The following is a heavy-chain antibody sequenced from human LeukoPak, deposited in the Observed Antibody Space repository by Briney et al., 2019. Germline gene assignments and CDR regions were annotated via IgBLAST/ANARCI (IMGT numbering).Heavy chain of an antibody. CDR3: AKESTIFGVVISTFN. V-gene: IGHV3-23*01. CDR1: GFTFSSYG. CDR2: ISGSGGST. J-gene: IGHJ4*02. Sequence: GRSLRLSCAASGFTFSSYGMHWVRQAPGKGLEWVSAISGSGGSTYYADSVKGRFTISRDNSKNTLYLQMNSLRAEDTAVYYCAKESTIFGVVISTFNWGQGTLVTVSS. D-gene: IGHD3-3*01.